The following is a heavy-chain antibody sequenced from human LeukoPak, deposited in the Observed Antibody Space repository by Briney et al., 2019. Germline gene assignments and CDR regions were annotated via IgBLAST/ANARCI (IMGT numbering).Heavy chain of an antibody. D-gene: IGHD3-10*01. Sequence: SETLSLTCTVSGGSISSYYWGWIRQPPGKGLEWIGSIYYSGSTYYNPSLKSRVTISVDTSKNQFSLKLSSVTAADTAVYYCARGSYYGSGSYIQHWGQGTLVTVSS. J-gene: IGHJ1*01. CDR3: ARGSYYGSGSYIQH. CDR1: GGSISSYY. V-gene: IGHV4-39*07. CDR2: IYYSGST.